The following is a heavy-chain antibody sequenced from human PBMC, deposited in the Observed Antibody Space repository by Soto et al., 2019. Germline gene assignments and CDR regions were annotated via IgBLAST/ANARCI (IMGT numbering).Heavy chain of an antibody. CDR1: GDSISNYY. Sequence: PSETLSLTCTVSGDSISNYYWNWIRQRAGKGLEWIGRIYTSGKTDYNPSLKSRVSMSVDTSKKQFSLGLSSVTAADTAVYYCATGHYYDNWFDPWGPGILVTISS. D-gene: IGHD3-3*01. J-gene: IGHJ5*02. V-gene: IGHV4-4*07. CDR3: ATGHYYDNWFDP. CDR2: IYTSGKT.